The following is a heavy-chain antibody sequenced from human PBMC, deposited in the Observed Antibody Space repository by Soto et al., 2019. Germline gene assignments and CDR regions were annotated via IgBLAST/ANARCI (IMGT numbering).Heavy chain of an antibody. CDR1: GDSISAYS. D-gene: IGHD5-12*01. J-gene: IGHJ4*02. CDR2: IHYNGNT. V-gene: IGHV4-59*01. Sequence: TLSLTCTVSGDSISAYSWRWVRQPPGKGLEWIGNIHYNGNTKYNPSLKSRVTMSVDTSKNQFSLKLISVTAADTAKYFCAREGNLGRWLEPLDFWGQGTLVTVSS. CDR3: AREGNLGRWLEPLDF.